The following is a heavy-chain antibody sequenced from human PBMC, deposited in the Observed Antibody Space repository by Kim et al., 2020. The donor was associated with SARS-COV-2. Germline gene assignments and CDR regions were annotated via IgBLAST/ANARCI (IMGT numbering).Heavy chain of an antibody. V-gene: IGHV4-39*01. CDR2: IYYSGIT. Sequence: SETLSLTCTVSGGSISSTPHYWGWIRQPPGKGLEWIGSIYYSGITYYNPSLKIRVTMSVDTSKNQFSLKLSPVTAADTAVYYCARFQEASGNYVEAFDIWGQGTMVTVSS. D-gene: IGHD1-26*01. CDR1: GGSISSTPHY. CDR3: ARFQEASGNYVEAFDI. J-gene: IGHJ3*02.